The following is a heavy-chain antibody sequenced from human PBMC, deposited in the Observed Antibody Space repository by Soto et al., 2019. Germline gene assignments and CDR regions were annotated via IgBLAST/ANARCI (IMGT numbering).Heavy chain of an antibody. D-gene: IGHD3-22*01. CDR2: ISGSGGST. CDR1: GFTFSSYA. Sequence: GGSLRLSCAASGFTFSSYAMTWVRQAPGKGLESVSVISGSGGSTYFADSVKGRFTISRDNSKNTLYLQMSSLRAEDTALYYCAKEYDTRADDLDSCSQGTPVPVSA. J-gene: IGHJ5*01. CDR3: AKEYDTRADDLDS. V-gene: IGHV3-23*01.